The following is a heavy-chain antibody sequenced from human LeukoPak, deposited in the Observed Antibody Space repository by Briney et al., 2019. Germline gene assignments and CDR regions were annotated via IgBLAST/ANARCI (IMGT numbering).Heavy chain of an antibody. Sequence: AGGSLRLSCAASGFTFSSYWMSWVRQAPGKGLEWVANIKQDGSEKYYVDSVKGRFTISRDNAKNSLYLQMNSLRAEDTAVYYCAREMGFRDGDYDAFDIWGQGTMVTVSS. J-gene: IGHJ3*02. CDR2: IKQDGSEK. V-gene: IGHV3-7*01. CDR1: GFTFSSYW. CDR3: AREMGFRDGDYDAFDI. D-gene: IGHD4-17*01.